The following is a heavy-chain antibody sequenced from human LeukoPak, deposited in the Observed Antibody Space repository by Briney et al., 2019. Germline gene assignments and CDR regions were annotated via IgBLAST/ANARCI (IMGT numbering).Heavy chain of an antibody. V-gene: IGHV1-2*02. CDR1: GYTFTDYY. CDR3: AREGQYSSSWTNLYYYYYMDV. CDR2: INPNSGGT. J-gene: IGHJ6*03. Sequence: GASVKVSCKASGYTFTDYYMHWVRQAPGQGLEWMGWINPNSGGTNYAQKFQGRVTMTRDTSISTAYMELSRLRSDDTAVYYCAREGQYSSSWTNLYYYYYMDVWGKGTTVTISS. D-gene: IGHD6-13*01.